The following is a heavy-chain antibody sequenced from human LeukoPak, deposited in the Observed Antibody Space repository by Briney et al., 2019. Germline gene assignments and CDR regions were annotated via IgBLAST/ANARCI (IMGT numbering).Heavy chain of an antibody. CDR3: ARDIAVAGTAWFDP. Sequence: KPGGSLRLSCAASGFTFSSYSMNWVRQAPGKWLEGVSSISSSSSYIYYADSVKGRFTISRDNAKNSLYLQMNSLRAEDTAVYYCARDIAVAGTAWFDPWGQGTLVTVSS. V-gene: IGHV3-21*01. J-gene: IGHJ5*02. D-gene: IGHD6-19*01. CDR2: ISSSSSYI. CDR1: GFTFSSYS.